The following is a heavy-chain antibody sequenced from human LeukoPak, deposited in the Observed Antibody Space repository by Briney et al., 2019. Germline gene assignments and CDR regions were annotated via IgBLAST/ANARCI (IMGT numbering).Heavy chain of an antibody. CDR3: TTISKLKGYSFDY. Sequence: GGSLRLSCAASGFTFSSYGMHWVRQAPGKGLEWVSFIRYDGSNEYYADSVRGRFTISRDNSKNTLYLQMNSLKTEDTAVYYCTTISKLKGYSFDYWGQGTLVTVSS. CDR2: IRYDGSNE. D-gene: IGHD5-18*01. J-gene: IGHJ4*02. V-gene: IGHV3-30*02. CDR1: GFTFSSYG.